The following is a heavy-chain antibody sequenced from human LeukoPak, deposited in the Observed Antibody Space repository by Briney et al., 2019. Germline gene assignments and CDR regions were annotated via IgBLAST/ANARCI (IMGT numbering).Heavy chain of an antibody. V-gene: IGHV3-23*01. CDR1: GFTFSSYA. Sequence: GGSLRLSCAASGFTFSSYAMTWVRQAPGKGLEWVSIISGSGGSTSYADSVKGRFTISRDNAKNSLYLQMNSLRAEDTAVYYCARGSPGYWGQGTLVTVSS. CDR2: ISGSGGST. J-gene: IGHJ4*02. CDR3: ARGSPGY.